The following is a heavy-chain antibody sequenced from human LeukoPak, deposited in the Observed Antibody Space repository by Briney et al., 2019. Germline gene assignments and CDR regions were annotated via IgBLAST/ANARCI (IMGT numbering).Heavy chain of an antibody. J-gene: IGHJ4*02. CDR2: IHNSGST. Sequence: SETLSLTCTVSGGSISTYYWSWIWQSPGRGLEWIGYIHNSGSTSYNPSLASRVTISVDTSKNQFSLRLSSVTAADTAVYFCARAPTLYYFDHWGQGSLVTVSS. CDR1: GGSISTYY. CDR3: ARAPTLYYFDH. V-gene: IGHV4-59*01.